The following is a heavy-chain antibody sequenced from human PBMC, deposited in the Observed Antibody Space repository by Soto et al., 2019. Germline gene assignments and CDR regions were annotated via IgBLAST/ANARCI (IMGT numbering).Heavy chain of an antibody. J-gene: IGHJ4*02. CDR2: IIPLFGTA. CDR3: ATELGENPASPFDA. D-gene: IGHD3-10*01. Sequence: QVQLVQSGADVKKPGSSVKVSCQASGVTFSSETLGWVRQAPGQGLEWVGGIIPLFGTASYAQKFQDRVTITGDESTSTGYMELSSLRSADTAVYFCATELGENPASPFDAWGQGTLVNVSS. CDR1: GVTFSSET. V-gene: IGHV1-69*01.